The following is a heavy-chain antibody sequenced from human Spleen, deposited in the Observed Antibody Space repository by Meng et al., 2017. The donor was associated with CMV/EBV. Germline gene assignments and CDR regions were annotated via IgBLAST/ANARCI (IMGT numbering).Heavy chain of an antibody. CDR3: ARGRGHFAIVVVPAPYGMDV. D-gene: IGHD2-2*01. Sequence: SVKVSCKASGGTFSSYAISWVRQAPGQGLEWMGGIIPILGIANYAQKFQGRVTITADKSTSTAHMELSSLRSEDTAVYYCARGRGHFAIVVVPAPYGMDVWGQGTTVTVSS. CDR1: GGTFSSYA. CDR2: IIPILGIA. V-gene: IGHV1-69*10. J-gene: IGHJ6*02.